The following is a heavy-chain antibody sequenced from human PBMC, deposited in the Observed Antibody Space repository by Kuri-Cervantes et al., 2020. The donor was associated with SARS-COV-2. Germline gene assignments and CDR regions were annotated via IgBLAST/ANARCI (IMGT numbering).Heavy chain of an antibody. D-gene: IGHD4-11*01. CDR3: ARETTQPNWFDP. CDR2: ISGSGSYI. J-gene: IGHJ5*02. CDR1: GFTFKTYT. V-gene: IGHV3-21*01. Sequence: GGSLRLSCGASGFTFKTYTMNWVRQAPGKALQWISSISGSGSYIYYADSLRGRFTISRDDAKNSLYLQMNSLRAEDTAVYYCARETTQPNWFDPWGQGTLVTVSS.